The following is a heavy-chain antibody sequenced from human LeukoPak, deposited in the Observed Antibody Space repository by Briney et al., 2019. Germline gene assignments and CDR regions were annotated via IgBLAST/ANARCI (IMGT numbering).Heavy chain of an antibody. CDR3: AREESSSSGYYFDY. Sequence: PGGSLRLSCAASGFSFSSHWMSWVRQAPGKGLEWVANINQDGSEKNNVDSVKGRFTISRDNAKNSLYLQMNSLRAEDTAVYYCAREESSSSGYYFDYWGQGTLVTVSS. J-gene: IGHJ4*02. CDR1: GFSFSSHW. CDR2: INQDGSEK. D-gene: IGHD6-6*01. V-gene: IGHV3-7*01.